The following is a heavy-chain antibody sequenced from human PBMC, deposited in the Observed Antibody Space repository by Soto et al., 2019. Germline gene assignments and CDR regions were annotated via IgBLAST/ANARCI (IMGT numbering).Heavy chain of an antibody. V-gene: IGHV4-39*01. CDR3: ARPGSSDPHQGIGWFDP. D-gene: IGHD3-10*01. Sequence: SETLSLTCTVSGGSISSSSYYWGWIRQPPGKGLEWIGSIYYSGSTYYNPSLKSRVTISVDTSKNQFSLKLSSVTAADTAVYYCARPGSSDPHQGIGWFDPWGQGTLVTV. CDR2: IYYSGST. J-gene: IGHJ5*02. CDR1: GGSISSSSYY.